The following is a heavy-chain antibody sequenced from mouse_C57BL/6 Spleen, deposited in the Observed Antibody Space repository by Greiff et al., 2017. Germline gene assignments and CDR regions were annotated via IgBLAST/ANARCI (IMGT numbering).Heavy chain of an antibody. Sequence: EVKVVESGGDLVKPGGSLKLSCAASGFTFSSYGMSWVRQTPDKRLEWVATISSGGSYTYYPDSVKGRFTISRDNAKNTLYLQMSSLKSEDTAMYYCARQGYDYDVAYWGQGTLVTVSA. CDR2: ISSGGSYT. CDR1: GFTFSSYG. J-gene: IGHJ3*01. V-gene: IGHV5-6*01. D-gene: IGHD2-4*01. CDR3: ARQGYDYDVAY.